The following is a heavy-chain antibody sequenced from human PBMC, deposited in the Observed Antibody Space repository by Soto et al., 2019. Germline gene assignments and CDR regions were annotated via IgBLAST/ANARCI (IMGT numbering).Heavy chain of an antibody. Sequence: EVQLVESGGGLVQPGRSLRLSCAASGFIFDDYAMHWVRQAPGKGLEWVSVISGNSGSLGYADSVKGRFTISRDNAKNSLYLQMNSLRAEYTALYYCAKDRYSSSAYYYYGMDAWGQGTTVTVSS. CDR1: GFIFDDYA. CDR2: ISGNSGSL. CDR3: AKDRYSSSAYYYYGMDA. J-gene: IGHJ6*02. D-gene: IGHD6-6*01. V-gene: IGHV3-9*01.